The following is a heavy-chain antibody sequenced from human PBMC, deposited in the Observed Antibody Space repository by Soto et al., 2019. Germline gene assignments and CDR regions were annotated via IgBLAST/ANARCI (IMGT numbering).Heavy chain of an antibody. J-gene: IGHJ3*01. CDR1: GFTFSSYS. Sequence: EVQLVESGGGLVKPGGSLRLSCAASGFTFSSYSMNWVRQAPGKGLEWVSSISSGSDYIFYADSVKGRFTISRDNANNSLFLQMNSLTAEDTAVYYCARSPVGEAFNVWGQGTVVTVSS. V-gene: IGHV3-21*01. CDR3: ARSPVGEAFNV. CDR2: ISSGSDYI.